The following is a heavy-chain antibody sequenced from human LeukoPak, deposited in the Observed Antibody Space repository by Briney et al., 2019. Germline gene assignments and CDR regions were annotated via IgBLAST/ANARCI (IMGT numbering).Heavy chain of an antibody. CDR2: ISSSSSFI. D-gene: IGHD5-18*01. Sequence: GGSLRLSCAASGFTFSTYTVNWVRQAPGKGLEWVSSISSSSSFIYYADSVKGRFTISRDNAKNSLYLQMNSLRAEDTAVYYCARLTGMAWYTAMVIGNYFDYWGQGTLVTVSS. CDR1: GFTFSTYT. V-gene: IGHV3-21*01. CDR3: ARLTGMAWYTAMVIGNYFDY. J-gene: IGHJ4*02.